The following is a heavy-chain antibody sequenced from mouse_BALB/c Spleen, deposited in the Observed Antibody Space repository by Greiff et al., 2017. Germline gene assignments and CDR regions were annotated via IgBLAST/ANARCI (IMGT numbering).Heavy chain of an antibody. CDR3: ARRYYGNPYWYFDV. J-gene: IGHJ1*01. V-gene: IGHV5-6-2*01. D-gene: IGHD1-1*01. CDR2: INSNGGST. CDR1: GFTFSSYY. Sequence: EVKVVESGGGLVKLGGSLKLSCAASGFTFSSYYMSWVRQTPEKRLELVAAINSNGGSTYYPDTVKGRFTISRDNAKNTLYLQMSSLKSEDTALYYCARRYYGNPYWYFDVWGAGTTVTVSS.